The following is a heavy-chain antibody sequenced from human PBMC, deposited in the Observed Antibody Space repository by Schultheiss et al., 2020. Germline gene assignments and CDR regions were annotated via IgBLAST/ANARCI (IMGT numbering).Heavy chain of an antibody. CDR2: IKSKTDGGTT. D-gene: IGHD2-2*01. V-gene: IGHV3-15*01. Sequence: GGSLRLSCAASGFTFSNAWMSWVRQAPGKGLEWVGRIKSKTDGGTTDYAAPVKGRFTISRDDSKNTLYLQMNSLKTEDTAVYYCTTDGGIVVVPATRSGYYYDMDVWGQETTVTVSS. CDR1: GFTFSNAW. J-gene: IGHJ6*02. CDR3: TTDGGIVVVPATRSGYYYDMDV.